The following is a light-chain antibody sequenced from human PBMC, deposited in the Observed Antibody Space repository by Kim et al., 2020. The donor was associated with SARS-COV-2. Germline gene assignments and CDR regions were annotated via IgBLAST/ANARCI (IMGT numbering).Light chain of an antibody. J-gene: IGLJ2*01. CDR3: LLSYGDVRV. V-gene: IGLV7-46*01. CDR1: NGAVTRGHY. CDR2: DTA. Sequence: QAVVTQEPSLTVSPGGTVTLTCASSNGAVTRGHYPYWFQQKPGQAPTTLIYDTANRHSMAPARFSGSVLEGRAALTLSGAQPEDEADYFCLLSYGDVRVFGGGTQLTVL.